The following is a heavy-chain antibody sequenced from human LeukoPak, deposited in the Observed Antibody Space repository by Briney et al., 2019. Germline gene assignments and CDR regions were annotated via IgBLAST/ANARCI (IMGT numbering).Heavy chain of an antibody. CDR1: GSISSSSHY. V-gene: IGHV4-39*07. J-gene: IGHJ5*02. Sequence: SEALSLTCNGGSISSSSHYWGWIRQPPGKGLEWIGSIYYSGSTYYNPSLKSRLTISIDTSKNQFSLRMRSVTAADAAVYFCARARLSYSSGEWFGPWGQGTLVTVSS. CDR3: ARARLSYSSGEWFGP. D-gene: IGHD6-25*01. CDR2: IYYSGST.